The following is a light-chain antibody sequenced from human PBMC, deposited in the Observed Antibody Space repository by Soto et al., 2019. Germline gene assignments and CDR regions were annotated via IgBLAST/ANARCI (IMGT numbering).Light chain of an antibody. CDR3: QQYDISPIT. Sequence: EIVLTQSPGILSLSPGERASLSCGASQSISSSFLAWYQQKPGQAPRLLIYGASSRATGIPDRFSGTGSETDFTLTISRLEPEDFAVYYCQQYDISPITFGQGTRLEIK. J-gene: IGKJ5*01. V-gene: IGKV3-20*01. CDR2: GAS. CDR1: QSISSSF.